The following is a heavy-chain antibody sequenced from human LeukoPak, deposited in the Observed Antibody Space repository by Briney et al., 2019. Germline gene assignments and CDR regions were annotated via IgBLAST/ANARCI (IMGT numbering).Heavy chain of an antibody. CDR2: IKQDGSEK. J-gene: IGHJ4*02. Sequence: GGSLRLSCAACGFTFSSYWMSWVRQAPGKGLEWVANIKQDGSEKYYVDSVKGRFTISRDNAKNSLYLQMNSLRAEDTAVYYCARDSGYSYGSDYWGQGTLVTVSS. D-gene: IGHD5-18*01. CDR1: GFTFSSYW. CDR3: ARDSGYSYGSDY. V-gene: IGHV3-7*01.